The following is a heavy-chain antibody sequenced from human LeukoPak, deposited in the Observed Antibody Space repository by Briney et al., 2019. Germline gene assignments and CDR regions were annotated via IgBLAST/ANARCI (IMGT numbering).Heavy chain of an antibody. CDR3: ARERYCSGGDCYPPSAFDY. D-gene: IGHD2-15*01. CDR1: GFTFSSYG. J-gene: IGHJ4*02. Sequence: PGGSLRLSCAASGFTFSSYGIHWVRQAPGKGLEWVAVIWYDGSNKYYADFVKGRCTISRDNSKDTLYLQMNSLSAEDTAVYYCARERYCSGGDCYPPSAFDYWGQGTLVTVSS. CDR2: IWYDGSNK. V-gene: IGHV3-33*01.